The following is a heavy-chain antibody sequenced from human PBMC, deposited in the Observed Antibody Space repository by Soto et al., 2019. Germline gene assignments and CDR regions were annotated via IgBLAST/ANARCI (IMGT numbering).Heavy chain of an antibody. Sequence: ESLRLSCATSGFTFRRYCMKWVSQAQEKELEWVADGGGSGAGAYYADSVKGRFTISRDNSKNTLYMQMNSLRDGDTAVYFCTKEKRDYYDSNGYYPEDAFDVWGQGTTVTVSS. J-gene: IGHJ3*01. CDR3: TKEKRDYYDSNGYYPEDAFDV. V-gene: IGHV3-23*01. CDR1: GFTFRRYC. CDR2: GGGSGAGA. D-gene: IGHD3-22*01.